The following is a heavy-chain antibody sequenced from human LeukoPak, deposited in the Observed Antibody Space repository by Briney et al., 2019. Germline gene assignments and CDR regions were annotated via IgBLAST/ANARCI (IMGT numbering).Heavy chain of an antibody. Sequence: PSETLSLTCTVSGGSISSFYWSWIRQPPGKGLEWIGYIFYSGSTNYNPSLKSRVTISLDKSKNQFSLKLSSVTAADTAVYYCVREGWGGRVGYSSSWFYWGQGTLVTVSS. V-gene: IGHV4-59*01. J-gene: IGHJ4*02. CDR1: GGSISSFY. D-gene: IGHD6-13*01. CDR3: VREGWGGRVGYSSSWFY. CDR2: IFYSGST.